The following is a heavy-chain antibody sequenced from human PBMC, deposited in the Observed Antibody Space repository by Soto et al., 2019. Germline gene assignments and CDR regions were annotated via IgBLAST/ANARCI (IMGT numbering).Heavy chain of an antibody. CDR1: GGSISSGGYY. CDR3: ARGSSMVYAIALPFYFDY. V-gene: IGHV4-31*03. D-gene: IGHD2-8*01. Sequence: QVQLQESGPGLVKPSQTLSLTCTVSGGSISSGGYYWSWIRQHPRKGLEWIGYIYYSGSTYNYLSLNSRVTISVDTSKNQFSLKLSSVTAADTAVYYCARGSSMVYAIALPFYFDYWGQGTLVTVSS. J-gene: IGHJ4*02. CDR2: IYYSGST.